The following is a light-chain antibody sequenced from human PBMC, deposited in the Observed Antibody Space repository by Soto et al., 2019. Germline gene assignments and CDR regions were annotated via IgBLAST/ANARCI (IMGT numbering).Light chain of an antibody. CDR1: SSDVGGYNS. CDR2: DVS. CDR3: CSYAGRYTYV. J-gene: IGLJ1*01. V-gene: IGLV2-11*01. Sequence: QSALTQPRSVSGSPGQSVTISCTGTSSDVGGYNSVSWYQQHPGKAPKLMIYDVSKRPSGVPDRFSGSKSVNTASLTISGLQAEDEADYYCCSYAGRYTYVFGTWTKLTVL.